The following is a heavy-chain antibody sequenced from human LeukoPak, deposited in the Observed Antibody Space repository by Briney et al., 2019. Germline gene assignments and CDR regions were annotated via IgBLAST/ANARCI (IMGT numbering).Heavy chain of an antibody. CDR1: GYTFTSYY. D-gene: IGHD3-22*01. V-gene: IGHV1-46*01. CDR3: ASPAFYYYDSSGYLDY. J-gene: IGHJ4*02. Sequence: ASVKVSCKASGYTFTSYYMHWVRQAPGQGLEWMGIINPSGGGTSYAQKFQGRVTMTRDTSTSTVYMELSSLRSEDTAVYYCASPAFYYYDSSGYLDYWGQGTLVTVSS. CDR2: INPSGGGT.